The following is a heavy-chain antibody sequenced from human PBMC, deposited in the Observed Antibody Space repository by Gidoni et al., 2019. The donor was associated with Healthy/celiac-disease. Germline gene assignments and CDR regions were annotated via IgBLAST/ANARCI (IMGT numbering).Heavy chain of an antibody. Sequence: QVQLQESGPGLVKPSETLSLTCTVSGGSISRYYWSWLRQPPGKGLEWIGYIYYSGSTNYNPSLKSRVTISVDTSKNQFSLKLSSVTAADTAVYYCASLGCSSTSCYEGDWFDPWGQGTLVTVSS. V-gene: IGHV4-59*01. CDR1: GGSISRYY. CDR3: ASLGCSSTSCYEGDWFDP. D-gene: IGHD2-2*01. J-gene: IGHJ5*02. CDR2: IYYSGST.